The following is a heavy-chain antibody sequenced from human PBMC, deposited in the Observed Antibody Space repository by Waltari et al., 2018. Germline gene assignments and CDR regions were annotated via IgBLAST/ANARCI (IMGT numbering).Heavy chain of an antibody. CDR2: ISGRGGST. J-gene: IGHJ3*02. CDR1: GFTFSSYA. CDR3: AKDRRVLERTMIVVRGAFDI. V-gene: IGHV3-23*04. Sequence: EVQLVESGGGLVQPGGSLRLSCAASGFTFSSYAMSWVRQAPGKGLEWVSAISGRGGSTYYADSVKGRFTISRDNSKNTLYLQMNSLRAEDTAVYYCAKDRRVLERTMIVVRGAFDIWGQGTMVTVSS. D-gene: IGHD3-22*01.